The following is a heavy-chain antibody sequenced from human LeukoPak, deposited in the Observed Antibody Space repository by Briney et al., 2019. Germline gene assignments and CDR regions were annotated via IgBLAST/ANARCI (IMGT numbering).Heavy chain of an antibody. CDR2: ISRSGDTI. D-gene: IGHD2-15*01. V-gene: IGHV3-48*03. CDR3: ARDSIAVADDAFYI. CDR1: GFTLRSFE. J-gene: IGHJ3*02. Sequence: PGGSLRLSCAASGFTLRSFEMNWVRQAPGKGLKWVSYISRSGDTIYYADSVKGRFTISRDNAKNSLYLQMNSLRAEDTAVYYCARDSIAVADDAFYIWGQGTMVTVSS.